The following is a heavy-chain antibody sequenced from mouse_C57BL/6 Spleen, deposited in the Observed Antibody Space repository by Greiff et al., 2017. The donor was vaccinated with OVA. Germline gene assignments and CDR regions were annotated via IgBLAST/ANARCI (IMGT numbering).Heavy chain of an antibody. CDR3: ARDFYWDGEGFDY. J-gene: IGHJ2*01. V-gene: IGHV3-6*01. CDR2: ISYDGSN. D-gene: IGHD4-1*01. Sequence: EVQLVESGPGLVKPSQSLSLTCSVTGYSITSGYYWTWIRQFPGNKLEWMGYISYDGSNNYNPSLKNRISITRDTSKNQFFLKLNSVTTEDTATYYCARDFYWDGEGFDYWGQGTTLTVSS. CDR1: GYSITSGYY.